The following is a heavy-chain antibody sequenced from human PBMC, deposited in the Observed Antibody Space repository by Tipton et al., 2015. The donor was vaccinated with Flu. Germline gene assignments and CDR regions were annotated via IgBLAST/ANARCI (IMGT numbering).Heavy chain of an antibody. CDR1: DDSITTNW. CDR2: VLHTGIN. Sequence: TLSLTCAASDDSITTNWWSWVRQPPGKGLEWIGEVLHTGINKFNPSLKSRVTISLDKSTKQLSLKLNSVTAADTAVYYCARSGPTPFYDSWGQGALVIVSS. D-gene: IGHD2-15*01. CDR3: ARSGPTPFYDS. V-gene: IGHV4-4*02. J-gene: IGHJ4*02.